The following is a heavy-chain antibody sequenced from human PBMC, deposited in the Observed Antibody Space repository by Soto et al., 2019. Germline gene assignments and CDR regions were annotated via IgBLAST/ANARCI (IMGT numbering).Heavy chain of an antibody. Sequence: QVQLVESGGGVVQPGRSLRLSCAASGFTFSSYAMHWVRQAPGKGLEWVAVISYDGSNKYYADSVKGRFTISRDNSKNTLYLQMNSLRADDTAVYYCARCKYGDPFDYWGQGTLVTVSS. J-gene: IGHJ4*02. CDR2: ISYDGSNK. D-gene: IGHD4-17*01. CDR1: GFTFSSYA. CDR3: ARCKYGDPFDY. V-gene: IGHV3-30-3*01.